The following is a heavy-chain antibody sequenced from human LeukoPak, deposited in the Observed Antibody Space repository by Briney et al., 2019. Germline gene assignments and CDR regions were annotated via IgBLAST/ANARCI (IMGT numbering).Heavy chain of an antibody. CDR2: VSSSGSTI. V-gene: IGHV3-48*03. Sequence: GSLRLSCAASGFTFSSYEMNWVRQAPGKGLEWVSYVSSSGSTIYYADSVKGRFTISRDNAKNSLYLQMNSLRAEDTAVYYCARVGATTPYYYYYYMDVWGKGTTVTVSS. CDR3: ARVGATTPYYYYYYMDV. D-gene: IGHD1-26*01. J-gene: IGHJ6*03. CDR1: GFTFSSYE.